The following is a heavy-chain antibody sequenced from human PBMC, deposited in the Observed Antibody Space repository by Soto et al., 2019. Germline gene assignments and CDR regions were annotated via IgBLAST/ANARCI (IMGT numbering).Heavy chain of an antibody. CDR1: GGSISSGGYY. V-gene: IGHV4-31*03. CDR3: ARHRRGYSYGPKSGFDY. CDR2: IYYSGST. J-gene: IGHJ4*02. D-gene: IGHD5-18*01. Sequence: PSETLSLTCTVSGGSISSGGYYWSWIRQHPGKGLEWIGYIYYSGSTYYNPSLKSRVTISVDTSKNQFSLKLSSVTAADTAVYYCARHRRGYSYGPKSGFDYWGQGTLVTVSS.